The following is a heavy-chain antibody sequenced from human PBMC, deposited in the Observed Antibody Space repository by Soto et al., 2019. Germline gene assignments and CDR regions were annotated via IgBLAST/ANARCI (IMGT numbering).Heavy chain of an antibody. J-gene: IGHJ6*02. CDR2: IIPIFGTA. CDR3: AREEISFRYYYGSWSYYNQHYYYGMDV. CDR1: GGTFSSYA. Sequence: QVQLVQSGAEVKKPGSSVKVSCKASGGTFSSYAISWVRQAPGQGLEWMGGIIPIFGTANYAHKFQGRVTITADQSKSTAYMELSSLRSEDTAVYYCAREEISFRYYYGSWSYYNQHYYYGMDVWGQGTTVTVSS. V-gene: IGHV1-69*01. D-gene: IGHD3-10*01.